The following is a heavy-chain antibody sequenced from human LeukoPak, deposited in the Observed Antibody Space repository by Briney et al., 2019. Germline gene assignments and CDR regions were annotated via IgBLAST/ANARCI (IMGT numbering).Heavy chain of an antibody. J-gene: IGHJ4*02. CDR3: AKAPGLGEFLPFDF. Sequence: GGSLRLSCVTSGFIFSTYAMNWVRQAPGKGLEWVSVISGSGGASYADSVKGRFTISRDISKKTLYLQMSSLRAEDMAVYYCAKAPGLGEFLPFDFWGQGTLVTVSS. D-gene: IGHD3-10*01. CDR2: ISGSGGA. V-gene: IGHV3-23*01. CDR1: GFIFSTYA.